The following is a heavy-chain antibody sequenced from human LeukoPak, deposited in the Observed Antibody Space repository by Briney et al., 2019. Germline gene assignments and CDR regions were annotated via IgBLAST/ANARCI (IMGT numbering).Heavy chain of an antibody. CDR2: ISYGGNT. Sequence: PSETLSLTCTVSGGSTSSSSHYWGWIRQPPGKGLEWIASISYGGNTYYNPSLKSRVTISVDKSKNQYSLKLSSMTAADTAVYYCGRHGSCSSTSCYDARRFDPGREGTLVTVSS. D-gene: IGHD2-2*01. CDR1: GGSTSSSSHY. J-gene: IGHJ5*02. CDR3: GRHGSCSSTSCYDARRFDP. V-gene: IGHV4-39*01.